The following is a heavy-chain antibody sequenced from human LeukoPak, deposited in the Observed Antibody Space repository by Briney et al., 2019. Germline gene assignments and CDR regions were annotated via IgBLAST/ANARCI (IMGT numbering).Heavy chain of an antibody. CDR3: ARGDRVVVPAAIAHWYFDL. J-gene: IGHJ2*01. Sequence: SETLSLTCAVYGGSFSGYYWSWIRQPPGKGLEWIGEINHSGSTNYNPSLKSRVTISVDTSKNQFSLKLSSVTAADTAVYYCARGDRVVVPAAIAHWYFDLWGRGTLVTVSS. D-gene: IGHD2-2*01. CDR1: GGSFSGYY. CDR2: INHSGST. V-gene: IGHV4-34*01.